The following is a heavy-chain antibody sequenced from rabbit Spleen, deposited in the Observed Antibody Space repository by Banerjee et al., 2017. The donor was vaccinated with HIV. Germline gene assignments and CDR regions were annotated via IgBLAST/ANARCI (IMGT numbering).Heavy chain of an antibody. CDR2: VYTITDDT. V-gene: IGHV1S45*01. D-gene: IGHD1-1*01. Sequence: QEQLVESGGGLVQPEGSLTLTCTASGFSFSSSYDMCWVRQAPGKGLEWIGCVYTITDDTYYANWAKGRFTISKASSTTVTLQLNSLTVADTATYFCARRVVGRGDYNLWGPGTLVTVS. CDR1: GFSFSSSYD. J-gene: IGHJ4*01. CDR3: ARRVVGRGDYNL.